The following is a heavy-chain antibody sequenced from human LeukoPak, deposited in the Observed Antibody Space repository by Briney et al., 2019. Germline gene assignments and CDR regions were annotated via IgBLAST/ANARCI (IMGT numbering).Heavy chain of an antibody. Sequence: SETLSLTCTVSGDSIRSYYGNWIRQPPGKGLEWIGYIYYTGSTNYNPSLNSRVTISVDTSNNQFSLKLSSVTAADTAVYYCATLDKSGDNYLDYWGQGTLVTVSS. D-gene: IGHD5-24*01. CDR3: ATLDKSGDNYLDY. J-gene: IGHJ4*02. CDR1: GDSIRSYY. V-gene: IGHV4-59*01. CDR2: IYYTGST.